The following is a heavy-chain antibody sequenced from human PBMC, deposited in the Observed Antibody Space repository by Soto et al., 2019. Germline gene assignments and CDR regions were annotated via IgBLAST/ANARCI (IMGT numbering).Heavy chain of an antibody. Sequence: GGSLRLSCAASGFTFSSYAMSWVRQAPGKGLEWVSAISGSGGSTYYADSVKGRFTISRDNSKNTLYLQMNSLRAEDTAVYYCATEYYDSSGFFPGDYWVQGTLVTVSS. CDR1: GFTFSSYA. CDR2: ISGSGGST. D-gene: IGHD3-22*01. V-gene: IGHV3-23*01. CDR3: ATEYYDSSGFFPGDY. J-gene: IGHJ4*02.